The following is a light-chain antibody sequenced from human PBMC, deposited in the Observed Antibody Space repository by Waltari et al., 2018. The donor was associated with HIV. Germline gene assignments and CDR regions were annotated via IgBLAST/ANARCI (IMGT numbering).Light chain of an antibody. Sequence: DIQMTQSPSSLSASVGDRVTITCRASQSISSYLNWYQQKPGKAPKVLIYEASSLQSGVPSRFSGSGSGTDFTLTISSLQPEDFATYYCQQSYSTPFTFGPGTKVHIK. CDR1: QSISSY. V-gene: IGKV1-39*01. CDR2: EAS. CDR3: QQSYSTPFT. J-gene: IGKJ3*01.